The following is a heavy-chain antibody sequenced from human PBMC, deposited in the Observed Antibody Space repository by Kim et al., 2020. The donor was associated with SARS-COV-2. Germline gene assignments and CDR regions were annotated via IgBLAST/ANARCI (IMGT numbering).Heavy chain of an antibody. D-gene: IGHD3-3*01. CDR1: GGSFSGYY. V-gene: IGHV4-34*01. CDR3: ARSGPVWFYYYNIDV. Sequence: SETLSLTCAVYGGSFSGYYWSWIRQPPGKGLEWIGEINHSGSTNYNPSLKSRVTISVDTSKNQFSLKLSSVTAADTAVYYCARSGPVWFYYYNIDVWGRG. CDR2: INHSGST. J-gene: IGHJ6*03.